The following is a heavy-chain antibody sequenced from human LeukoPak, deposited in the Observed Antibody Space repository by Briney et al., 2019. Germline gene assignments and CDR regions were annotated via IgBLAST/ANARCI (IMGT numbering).Heavy chain of an antibody. CDR3: ARDDPILDY. V-gene: IGHV3-21*01. CDR1: GFTFSSYA. CDR2: ISTRSNYI. Sequence: GGSLRLSCAASGFTFSSYAMNWVRQTPGKGLEWVSSISTRSNYIYYADSVKGRFSISRDNANNSLYLQMNSLRAEDSAFYYCARDDPILDYWGQGTLVTVSS. J-gene: IGHJ4*02.